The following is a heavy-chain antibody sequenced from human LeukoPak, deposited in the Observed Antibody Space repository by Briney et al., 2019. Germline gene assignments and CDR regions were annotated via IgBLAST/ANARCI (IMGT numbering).Heavy chain of an antibody. CDR3: ARTRPYYDILTGYYDY. D-gene: IGHD3-9*01. CDR2: MNPNSGNT. Sequence: ASVKISCKASGYTFTSYDINWVRQATGQGLEWMGWMNPNSGNTGYAQKFQGRVTITRNTSISTAYMELSRLRADDTAVYYCARTRPYYDILTGYYDYWGQGTLVTVSS. V-gene: IGHV1-8*03. CDR1: GYTFTSYD. J-gene: IGHJ4*02.